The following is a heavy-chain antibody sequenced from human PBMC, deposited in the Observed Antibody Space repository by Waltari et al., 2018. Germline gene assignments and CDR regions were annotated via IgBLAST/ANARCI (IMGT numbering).Heavy chain of an antibody. D-gene: IGHD5-12*01. V-gene: IGHV3-74*01. J-gene: IGHJ4*02. Sequence: EVQLVESGGDLVQPGGSLRLSCAAHAFAFSSYWMHWVRQTPGKGLVWVSRIYTGASDTYYADSVKGRFTISRDNAKNTLYLQMNSLRVEDTAVYYCTRGGVGYGNFEYWGLGTLVTVSS. CDR3: TRGGVGYGNFEY. CDR1: AFAFSSYW. CDR2: IYTGASDT.